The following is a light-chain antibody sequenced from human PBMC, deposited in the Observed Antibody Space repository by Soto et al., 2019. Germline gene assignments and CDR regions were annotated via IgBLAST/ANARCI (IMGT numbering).Light chain of an antibody. CDR2: GAS. CDR1: QSVISTY. V-gene: IGKV3-20*01. Sequence: EIVLTQSPGTLSLSPGQISTLSCRASQSVISTYLAWYQQKPGQAPRLLIYGASSRATGIPDRFSGSGSGTDFTLTISRLETEDFAVYYCQQYGSSPITFGQGTRLE. CDR3: QQYGSSPIT. J-gene: IGKJ5*01.